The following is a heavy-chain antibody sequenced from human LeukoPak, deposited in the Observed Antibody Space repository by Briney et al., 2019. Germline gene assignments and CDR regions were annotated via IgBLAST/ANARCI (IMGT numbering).Heavy chain of an antibody. CDR2: IYTSGST. J-gene: IGHJ1*01. D-gene: IGHD1-26*01. CDR1: GCSISSGSYY. V-gene: IGHV4-61*02. CDR3: ARAVWELPSPGAEYFQH. Sequence: PSETLSLTCTVSGCSISSGSYYWSWIRQPAGKGLEWIGRIYTSGSTNYNPSLKSRVTISVDTSKNQFSLKLSSVTAADTAVYYCARAVWELPSPGAEYFQHWGQGTLVTVSS.